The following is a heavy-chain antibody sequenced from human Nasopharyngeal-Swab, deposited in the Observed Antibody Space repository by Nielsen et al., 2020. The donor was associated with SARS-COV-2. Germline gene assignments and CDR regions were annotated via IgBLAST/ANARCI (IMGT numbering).Heavy chain of an antibody. D-gene: IGHD4-23*01. J-gene: IGHJ1*01. V-gene: IGHV3-23*01. CDR3: AKDIYGGNSYFHH. CDR1: GFTFSSYA. Sequence: GSSLKISCAASGFTFSSYAMSWVRQAPGKGLEWVSIISGSGDTTYYADSVNDRFTISRDNSKNTLYLQMNSLRTEDTAVYYCAKDIYGGNSYFHHWGQGTLVTVSS. CDR2: ISGSGDTT.